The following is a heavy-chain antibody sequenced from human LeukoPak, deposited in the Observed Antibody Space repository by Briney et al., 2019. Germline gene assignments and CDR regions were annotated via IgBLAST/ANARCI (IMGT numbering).Heavy chain of an antibody. CDR2: MKGDGSEI. D-gene: IGHD3-16*01. J-gene: IGHJ3*01. Sequence: GGSLRLSCAASGFTCSTYWMTWVRQAPGKGLEWVANMKGDGSEIHYVDSVKGRFTISRDNAKNSLYLQMNYLRAEDTAVYYCARPAYTAAYDLWGQGTMVTVSS. CDR1: GFTCSTYW. CDR3: ARPAYTAAYDL. V-gene: IGHV3-7*01.